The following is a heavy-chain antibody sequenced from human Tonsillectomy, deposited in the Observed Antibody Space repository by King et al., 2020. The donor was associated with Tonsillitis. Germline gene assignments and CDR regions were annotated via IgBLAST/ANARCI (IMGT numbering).Heavy chain of an antibody. Sequence: VQLVQSGGGLVQPGGSLRLSCAASGFTFSSYWMSWVRQAPGKGLEWVANIKQDGSDKYYVDSVKGRFTISRDNAKNSLYLQMNSLRAEDTAVYYCARDAPDYDYDEVNPPSDCWGQGTLATVSS. CDR3: ARDAPDYDYDEVNPPSDC. D-gene: IGHD3-16*01. CDR2: IKQDGSDK. J-gene: IGHJ4*02. CDR1: GFTFSSYW. V-gene: IGHV3-7*01.